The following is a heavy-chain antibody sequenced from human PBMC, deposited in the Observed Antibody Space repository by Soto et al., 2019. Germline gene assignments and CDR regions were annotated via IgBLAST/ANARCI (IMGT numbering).Heavy chain of an antibody. J-gene: IGHJ4*02. V-gene: IGHV3-30*18. CDR1: GFTFSSYG. D-gene: IGHD2-21*02. CDR2: ISYDGSNK. CDR3: AKDVTAYCGGDCYTYFDY. Sequence: GGSLRLSCAASGFTFSSYGMHWVRQAPGKGLEWVAVISYDGSNKYYADSVKGRFTISRDNSKNTLYLQMNGLRAEDTAVYYCAKDVTAYCGGDCYTYFDYWGQGT.